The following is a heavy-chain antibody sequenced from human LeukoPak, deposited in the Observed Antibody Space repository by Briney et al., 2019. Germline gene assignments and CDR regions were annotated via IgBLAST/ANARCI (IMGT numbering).Heavy chain of an antibody. D-gene: IGHD5-18*01. J-gene: IGHJ4*02. CDR1: GGTFSSYA. CDR2: IIPIFGTA. CDR3: ARGAQLWLRGSFDY. V-gene: IGHV1-69*05. Sequence: SVKVSCKASGGTFSSYAISWVRQAPGQGLEWMGGIIPIFGTANYAQKFQGRVTFTTDESTSTAYMELSSLRSEDTAVYYCARGAQLWLRGSFDYWGQGTLVTVSS.